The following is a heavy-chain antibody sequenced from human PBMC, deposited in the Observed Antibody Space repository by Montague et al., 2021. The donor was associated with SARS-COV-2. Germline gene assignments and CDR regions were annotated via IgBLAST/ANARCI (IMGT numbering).Heavy chain of an antibody. V-gene: IGHV4-39*01. CDR3: ARHWGIAAAGN. D-gene: IGHD6-13*01. CDR2: INYSGTT. J-gene: IGHJ4*02. Sequence: SETLSLTCSVSGGSITDRTYYWGCIRQSPGKGLEWIGAINYSGTTYYNPSLKGRVTISLDTAKNQFSLKMTSVTAADTVVYYCARHWGIAAAGNWGQGTLVTVSS. CDR1: GGSITDRTYY.